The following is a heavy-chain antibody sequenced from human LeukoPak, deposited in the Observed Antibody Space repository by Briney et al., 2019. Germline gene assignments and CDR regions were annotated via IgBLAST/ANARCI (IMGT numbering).Heavy chain of an antibody. CDR1: GFTFTSYA. D-gene: IGHD3-3*01. J-gene: IGHJ6*02. CDR3: AKGDFYGDYPYGMDV. V-gene: IGHV3-23*01. CDR2: ISGSGGGT. Sequence: GGSLRLSCAASGFTFTSYAMSWVRQAPGKGLEWVSAISGSGGGTYYADSVKGRFTIPRDNSKNTLYLQMNSLRAEDTAVYYCAKGDFYGDYPYGMDVWGQGTTVTVSS.